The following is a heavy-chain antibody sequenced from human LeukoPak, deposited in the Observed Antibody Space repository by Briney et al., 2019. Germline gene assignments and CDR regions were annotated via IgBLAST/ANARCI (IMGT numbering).Heavy chain of an antibody. D-gene: IGHD3-22*01. CDR2: ISFDGSKE. CDR3: ARDSAYYYDSSGFSYCDY. Sequence: GRSLRLSCAASGFGFSNYAMHWVRQAPGKGLEWVAVISFDGSKEDYADSVKGRFTVSRDNSKNTLYVQLNSLSVEDTAVYYCARDSAYYYDSSGFSYCDYWGPGTLVTVSS. J-gene: IGHJ4*02. V-gene: IGHV3-30-3*01. CDR1: GFGFSNYA.